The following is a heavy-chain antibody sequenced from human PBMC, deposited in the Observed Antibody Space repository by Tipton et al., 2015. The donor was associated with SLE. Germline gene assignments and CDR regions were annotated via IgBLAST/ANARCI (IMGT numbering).Heavy chain of an antibody. CDR1: GGSFSGHY. V-gene: IGHV4-34*01. CDR2: INHSGST. Sequence: TLSLTCAVYGGSFSGHYWSWIRQPPGKGLEWIGEINHSGSTNYNPSLKSRVTISVDTSKNQFSLKLSSVTAADTAVYYCARGGYGLSWGQGTLVTVSS. J-gene: IGHJ5*02. CDR3: ARGGYGLS. D-gene: IGHD3-22*01.